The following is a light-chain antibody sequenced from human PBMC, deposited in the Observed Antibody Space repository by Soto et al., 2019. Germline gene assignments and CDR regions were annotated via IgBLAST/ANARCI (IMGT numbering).Light chain of an antibody. CDR2: DAS. V-gene: IGKV3D-15*01. CDR3: QQYDDWPLT. Sequence: IVMTQSQSTLPVSPGPRLSLACRASQSVGRNLAWYKQKPGQAPRIIIYDASTRATVIPPRFSGSGSGTEFTLTISSLQSEDFEIYYCQQYDDWPLTFGGGTKVDIK. J-gene: IGKJ4*01. CDR1: QSVGRN.